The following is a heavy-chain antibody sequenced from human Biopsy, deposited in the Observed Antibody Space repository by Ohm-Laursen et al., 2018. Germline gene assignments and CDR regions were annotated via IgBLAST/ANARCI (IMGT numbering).Heavy chain of an antibody. CDR3: ARDDDTTGHYMILNH. CDR2: MWSDGINK. J-gene: IGHJ5*02. V-gene: IGHV3-33*01. CDR1: GFAFSYYG. D-gene: IGHD3-9*01. Sequence: SLRLSCAASGFAFSYYGLHRVRQAPGKGLQWVAVMWSDGINKNYADSVKGRFTVPRDNSNNVLYLQMSSLRDEDSAVYYCARDDDTTGHYMILNHWGQGTLVTVSS.